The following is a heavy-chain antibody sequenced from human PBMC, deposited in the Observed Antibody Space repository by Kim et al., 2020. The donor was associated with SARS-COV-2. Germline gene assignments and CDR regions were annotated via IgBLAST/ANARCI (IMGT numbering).Heavy chain of an antibody. CDR1: GGTFSSYA. Sequence: SVKVSCKASGGTFSSYAISWVRQAPGQGLEWMGGIIPIFGTANYAQKFQGRVTITADESTSTAYMELSSLRSEDTAVYYCARDVVGIAAASERCDAFDIWGQGTMVTVSS. V-gene: IGHV1-69*13. J-gene: IGHJ3*02. CDR3: ARDVVGIAAASERCDAFDI. CDR2: IIPIFGTA. D-gene: IGHD6-13*01.